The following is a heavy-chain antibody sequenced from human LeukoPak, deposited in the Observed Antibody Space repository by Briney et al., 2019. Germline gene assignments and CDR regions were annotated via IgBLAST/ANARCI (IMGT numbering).Heavy chain of an antibody. D-gene: IGHD4/OR15-4a*01. J-gene: IGHJ4*02. CDR2: ISSSGSTI. Sequence: PGGSLRLSCAASGFSFSSYEMNGVRQAPGKGLEWVSYISSSGSTIYYADSVKGRFTISRDNDKNSLYLQMNSLRAEDTAVYYCATRGLLTNNFDYWGQGTLVTVSS. CDR1: GFSFSSYE. CDR3: ATRGLLTNNFDY. V-gene: IGHV3-48*03.